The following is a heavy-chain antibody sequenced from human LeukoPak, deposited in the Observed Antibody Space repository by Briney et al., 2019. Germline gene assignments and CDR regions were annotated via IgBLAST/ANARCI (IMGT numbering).Heavy chain of an antibody. CDR1: GFTFSSYW. V-gene: IGHV3-7*01. CDR2: IKQDGSEK. Sequence: GGSLRLSCAASGFTFSSYWMSWVRQAPGKGLEWVANIKQDGSEKYYVDSVKGRFTISRDNAKNSLYLQMNSLRAEDTAVYYCASGPGSSDYYYYGMDVWGQGTTVTVSS. D-gene: IGHD6-6*01. J-gene: IGHJ6*02. CDR3: ASGPGSSDYYYYGMDV.